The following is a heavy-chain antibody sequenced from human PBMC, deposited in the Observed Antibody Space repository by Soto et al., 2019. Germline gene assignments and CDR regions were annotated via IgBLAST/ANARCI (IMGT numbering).Heavy chain of an antibody. V-gene: IGHV4-61*01. D-gene: IGHD6-19*01. Sequence: QVQLQEAGPRTVKPSGTLSPPRTFSGCPVRRGRYFWGWVPPPPGKGLEWIGYIYYSGSTNYNPSLKSRVTISVDTSKNQFSLKLSSVTAADTAVYYCARGIEGWYQGRYYYGMDVWGQGTTVTVSS. CDR3: ARGIEGWYQGRYYYGMDV. J-gene: IGHJ6*02. CDR2: IYYSGST. CDR1: GCPVRRGRYF.